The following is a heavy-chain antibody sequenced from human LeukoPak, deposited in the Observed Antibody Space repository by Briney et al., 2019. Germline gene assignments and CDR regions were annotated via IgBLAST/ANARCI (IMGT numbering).Heavy chain of an antibody. CDR2: TVSEIDGGTT. V-gene: IGHV3-15*04. J-gene: IGHJ4*02. CDR3: STTYYYDSSEGY. D-gene: IGHD3-22*01. Sequence: KSGGSLRLSCAASGFTFNYAWMSWVRQVPGKGLEWVGQTVSEIDGGTTDYAAPVKGRFTISRDDSKNTLYLQMNSLKTEDTAVYYCSTTYYYDSSEGYWGQGTLVTVSS. CDR1: GFTFNYAW.